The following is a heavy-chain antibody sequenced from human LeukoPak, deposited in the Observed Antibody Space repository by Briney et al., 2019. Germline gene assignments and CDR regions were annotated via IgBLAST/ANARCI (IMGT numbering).Heavy chain of an antibody. D-gene: IGHD4-17*01. V-gene: IGHV3-21*01. CDR3: VRGSYGAYDY. Sequence: GGSLRLSCAASGFTFSSSAMNWVRQAPGKGLEWVSSINNVGSHIYYAGSVRGRFTISRDNAKYSLYLQMNSLRAEDAAVYYCVRGSYGAYDYWGQGSLVTVSS. J-gene: IGHJ4*02. CDR2: INNVGSHI. CDR1: GFTFSSSA.